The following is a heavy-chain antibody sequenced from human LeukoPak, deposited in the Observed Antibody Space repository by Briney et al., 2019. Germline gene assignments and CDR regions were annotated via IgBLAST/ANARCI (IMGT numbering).Heavy chain of an antibody. CDR1: GHTFTTYY. CDR3: AKETPNTGWFDP. V-gene: IGHV1-46*01. J-gene: IGHJ5*02. D-gene: IGHD1-14*01. Sequence: ASVRVSCKASGHTFTTYYVHLVRQAPGQGLEWMGVINPSGDGTNYPQRFHGRVTLTRDTSTSTVYRELTSLRSEDTAMYYCAKETPNTGWFDPWGQGTLVTVSS. CDR2: INPSGDGT.